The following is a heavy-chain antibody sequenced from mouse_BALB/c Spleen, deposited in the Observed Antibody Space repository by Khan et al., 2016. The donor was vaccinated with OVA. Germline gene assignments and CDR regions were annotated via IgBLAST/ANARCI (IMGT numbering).Heavy chain of an antibody. Sequence: VELVESGPGLVAPSQSLSITCTISGFSLTSYGVHWVRQPPGKGLEWLVVIWSDGHTTYNSALKSRLSISKDNSKRQVFLKMNSLQTDDTAMYYCARHGYYGNYGPYFDVWGAGTTVTVSS. J-gene: IGHJ1*01. CDR3: ARHGYYGNYGPYFDV. CDR1: GFSLTSYG. V-gene: IGHV2-6-1*01. D-gene: IGHD2-1*01. CDR2: IWSDGHT.